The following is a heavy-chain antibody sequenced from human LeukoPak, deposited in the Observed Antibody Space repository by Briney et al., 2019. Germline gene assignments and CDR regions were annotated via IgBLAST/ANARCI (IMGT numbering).Heavy chain of an antibody. Sequence: PSETLSLTCTVSGGSISSYYWGWIRQPPGKGLEWIGSIYYSGSTYYNPSLKSRVTISVDTSKNQFSLKLSSVTAADTAVYYCARHSSSWYSYYFDYWGQGTLVTVSS. D-gene: IGHD6-13*01. V-gene: IGHV4-39*01. CDR3: ARHSSSWYSYYFDY. J-gene: IGHJ4*02. CDR2: IYYSGST. CDR1: GGSISSYY.